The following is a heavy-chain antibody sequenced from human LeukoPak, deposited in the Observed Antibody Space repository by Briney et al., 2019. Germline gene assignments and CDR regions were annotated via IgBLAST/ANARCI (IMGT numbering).Heavy chain of an antibody. CDR1: GFTFSSYS. CDR2: ISGSGRDT. CDR3: ARSLLAAALDY. J-gene: IGHJ4*02. Sequence: PGGSLRLSCAASGFTFSSYSMNWVRQAPGRGLQWVSGISGSGRDTFYSDSVKGRFTISRDNSKNTHYLQMSSLTAEDTAVYYCARSLLAAALDYWGQGTLVTVSS. V-gene: IGHV3-23*01. D-gene: IGHD6-13*01.